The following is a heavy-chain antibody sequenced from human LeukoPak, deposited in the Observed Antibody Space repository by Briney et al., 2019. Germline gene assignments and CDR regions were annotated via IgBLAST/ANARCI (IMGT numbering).Heavy chain of an antibody. V-gene: IGHV1-69*01. J-gene: IGHJ6*03. CDR3: ARAKRWWLPGVRLYYYYYMDV. D-gene: IGHD5-12*01. CDR1: GGTFSSYA. CDR2: IIPIFGTA. Sequence: SVKVSCKASGGTFSSYAISWVRQAPGQGLEWMGGIIPIFGTANYAQKFQGRVTITADESTSTAYMELSSLRSEDTAVYYCARAKRWWLPGVRLYYYYYMDVWGKGTTVTVSS.